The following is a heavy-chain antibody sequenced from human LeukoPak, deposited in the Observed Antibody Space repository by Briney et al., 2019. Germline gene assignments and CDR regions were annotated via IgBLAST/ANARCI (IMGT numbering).Heavy chain of an antibody. D-gene: IGHD2-8*02. CDR1: GGSISSGSYY. V-gene: IGHV4-61*02. CDR2: IYTSGST. J-gene: IGHJ4*02. Sequence: SQTLSLTCTVSGGSISSGSYYWSWIRQPAGKELEWIGRIYTSGSTNYNPSLKSRVTISVDTSKNQFSLKLSSVTAADTAVYYCARENGGGVVDYWGQGTLVTVSS. CDR3: ARENGGGVVDY.